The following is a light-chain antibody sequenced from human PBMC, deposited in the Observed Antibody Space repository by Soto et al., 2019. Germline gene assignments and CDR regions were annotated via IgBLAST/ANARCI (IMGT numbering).Light chain of an antibody. V-gene: IGLV2-23*01. CDR2: EGT. J-gene: IGLJ1*01. CDR1: TRDSGSYNL. CDR3: CPYAGSRTYL. Sequence: QSALTQPASGSVPPGQSSVISCNGSTRDSGSYNLVSWYQQYPCKAPKVMIFEGTKRPSEVSDRFSGSKSGNTASLAISGLQTEDEADYYCCPYAGSRTYLFGTGTKLTAL.